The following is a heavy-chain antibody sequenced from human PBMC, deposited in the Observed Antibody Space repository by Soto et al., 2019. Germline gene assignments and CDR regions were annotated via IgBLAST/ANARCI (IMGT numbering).Heavy chain of an antibody. CDR3: TSSGGHSAINAFEF. V-gene: IGHV3-74*01. Sequence: DVQLVESGGGSAQPGGSLTLSCEASGFSFSSHWMHWVRQAPGRGLVWGSRINSDGSDTGYADSVTGRFTISRDNAKNTVSLQLTGLRAEDTELYSSTSSGGHSAINAFEFWGQGAMVTVSS. D-gene: IGHD2-2*01. CDR2: INSDGSDT. CDR1: GFSFSSHW. J-gene: IGHJ3*01.